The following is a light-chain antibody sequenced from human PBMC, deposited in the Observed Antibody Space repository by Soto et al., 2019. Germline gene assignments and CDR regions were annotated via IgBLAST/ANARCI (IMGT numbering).Light chain of an antibody. V-gene: IGKV3-15*01. CDR3: QPYKSWPCT. J-gene: IGKJ4*01. Sequence: IVMAKSAASLSAAPVGRTTLSCRASQGSSTTLAWYQHKPGQTPTLLLYDTSPRATGVPTRFSGSRSGAEFTLTINSLQSEDFAAYYCQPYKSWPCTFGGGTKVDIK. CDR1: QGSSTT. CDR2: DTS.